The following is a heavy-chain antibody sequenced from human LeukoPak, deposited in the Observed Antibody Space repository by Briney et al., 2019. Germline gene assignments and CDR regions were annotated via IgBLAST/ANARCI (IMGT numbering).Heavy chain of an antibody. CDR2: ISYDGSNK. D-gene: IGHD3-3*01. Sequence: GGSLRLSCAASGFTFSSYGMHWVRQAPGKGLEWVAVISYDGSNKYSADSVKGRFTISRDNSRNTLYLQMNSLRAEDTAVYYCAKETYDFWSDYYFDYWGQGTLVTVSS. CDR1: GFTFSSYG. V-gene: IGHV3-30*18. J-gene: IGHJ4*02. CDR3: AKETYDFWSDYYFDY.